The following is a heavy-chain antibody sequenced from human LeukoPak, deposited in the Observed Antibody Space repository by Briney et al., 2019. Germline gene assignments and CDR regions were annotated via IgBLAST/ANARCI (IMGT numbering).Heavy chain of an antibody. Sequence: ASVKVSCKASGYSFTSNVISWVRQAPGQGLEWMGWISAYNGNTNYAQKLQGRVTMTTDTSTSTAYMELRSLRSDDTAVYYCARFGLGKHIEVAGIPFDIWGQGTMVTISS. CDR1: GYSFTSNV. D-gene: IGHD6-19*01. V-gene: IGHV1-18*01. CDR3: ARFGLGKHIEVAGIPFDI. CDR2: ISAYNGNT. J-gene: IGHJ3*02.